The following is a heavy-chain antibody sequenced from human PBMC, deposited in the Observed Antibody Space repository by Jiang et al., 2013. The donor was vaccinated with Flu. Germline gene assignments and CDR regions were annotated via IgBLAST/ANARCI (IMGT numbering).Heavy chain of an antibody. D-gene: IGHD6-19*01. V-gene: IGHV4-39*01. Sequence: KSRVTISVDTSKNQFSLKLSSVTAADTAVYYCARLPIYSSGWLENYYYGMDVWGQGTTVTVSS. J-gene: IGHJ6*02. CDR3: ARLPIYSSGWLENYYYGMDV.